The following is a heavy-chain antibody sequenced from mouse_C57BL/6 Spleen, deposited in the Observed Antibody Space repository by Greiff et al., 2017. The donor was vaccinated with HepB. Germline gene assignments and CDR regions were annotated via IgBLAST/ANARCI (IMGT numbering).Heavy chain of an antibody. CDR2: IDPETGGT. CDR3: TRSDDYVRDY. D-gene: IGHD2-4*01. CDR1: GYTFTDYE. J-gene: IGHJ2*01. V-gene: IGHV1-15*01. Sequence: VQLQQSGAELVRPGASVTLSCKASGYTFTDYEMHWVKQTPVHGLEWIGAIDPETGGTAYNQKFKGKAILTADKSSSTAYMELRSLTSEDSAVYYCTRSDDYVRDYWGQGTTLTVSS.